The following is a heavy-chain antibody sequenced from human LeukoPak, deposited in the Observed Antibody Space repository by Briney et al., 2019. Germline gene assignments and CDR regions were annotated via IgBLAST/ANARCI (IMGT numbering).Heavy chain of an antibody. J-gene: IGHJ4*02. D-gene: IGHD3-22*01. Sequence: SETLSLTCTVSGGSISSGGYYWSWIRQHPGKGLEWIGYIYYSGSTYYNPSLKSRVTISVDTSKNQFSLKLSSVTAADTAVYYCARVYYYDSSGHFDYWGQGTLVTVSS. CDR3: ARVYYYDSSGHFDY. CDR1: GGSISSGGYY. V-gene: IGHV4-31*03. CDR2: IYYSGST.